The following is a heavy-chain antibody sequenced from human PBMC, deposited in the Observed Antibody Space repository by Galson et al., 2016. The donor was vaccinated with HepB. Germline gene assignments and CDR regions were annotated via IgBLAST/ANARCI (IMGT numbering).Heavy chain of an antibody. CDR1: GFTVGSYT. Sequence: SLRLSCAASGFTVGSYTMHWVRQAPGKGLDWVAVILYDGSDKYYADSVKGRFTISRDNSKNTLYLQMNSLRAEDTAVYYCARDQYVRGSGWYSASGCWGQGTLVTVSS. V-gene: IGHV3-30*04. CDR2: ILYDGSDK. CDR3: ARDQYVRGSGWYSASGC. J-gene: IGHJ4*02. D-gene: IGHD6-13*01.